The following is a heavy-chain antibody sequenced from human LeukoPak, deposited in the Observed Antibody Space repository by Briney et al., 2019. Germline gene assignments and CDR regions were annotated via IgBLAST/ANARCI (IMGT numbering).Heavy chain of an antibody. CDR1: GFTFSDYY. J-gene: IGHJ4*02. V-gene: IGHV3-11*01. CDR2: ISSSGSTI. D-gene: IGHD6-19*01. Sequence: PGGSLRLSCAASGFTFSDYYMSWIRQAPGKGLEWVSYISSSGSTIYYADSVKGRFTISRDDAKNSLYLQMNSLRAEDTAVYYCARKYSSGWYVDYWGQGTLVTVSS. CDR3: ARKYSSGWYVDY.